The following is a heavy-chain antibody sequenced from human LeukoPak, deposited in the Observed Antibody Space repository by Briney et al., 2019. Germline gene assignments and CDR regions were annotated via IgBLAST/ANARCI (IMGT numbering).Heavy chain of an antibody. J-gene: IGHJ3*02. CDR2: ISGSGGST. CDR1: GFTFSSYA. Sequence: PGGSLRLSCAASGFTFSSYAMSWVRRAPGKGLEWVSAISGSGGSTYYADSVKGRFTISRDNSKNTLYLQMNSLRAEDTAVYYCAKDLWAQDIVVVPAANYAFDIWGQGTMVTVSS. V-gene: IGHV3-23*01. D-gene: IGHD2-2*01. CDR3: AKDLWAQDIVVVPAANYAFDI.